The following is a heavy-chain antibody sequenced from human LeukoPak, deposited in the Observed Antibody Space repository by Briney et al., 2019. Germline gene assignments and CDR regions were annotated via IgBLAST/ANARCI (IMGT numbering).Heavy chain of an antibody. CDR3: ARDEKAAAGTDFDY. J-gene: IGHJ4*02. D-gene: IGHD6-13*01. CDR1: GYTFTSYG. Sequence: ASVKVSCKASGYTFTSYGISWVRQAPGQGLEWMGWISAYNGNTNYAQKLQDRVTMTTDTSTSTAYMELRSLRSDDTAVYYCARDEKAAAGTDFDYWGQGTLVTVSS. V-gene: IGHV1-18*01. CDR2: ISAYNGNT.